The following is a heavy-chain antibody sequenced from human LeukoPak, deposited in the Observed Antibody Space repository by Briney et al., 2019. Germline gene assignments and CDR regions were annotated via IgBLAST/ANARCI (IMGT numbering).Heavy chain of an antibody. CDR1: GFSLSTSGVG. Sequence: SGPTPVNPTQTLTLTCTFSGFSLSTSGVGVGWIRQPPGKALEWLALIYWDDDRRYSPSLKSRLTITKDTSKNQLVLTMTNMDPVDTATYHCAHRRGNSGWSEGYFDYWGQGILVTVSS. CDR2: IYWDDDR. J-gene: IGHJ4*02. CDR3: AHRRGNSGWSEGYFDY. V-gene: IGHV2-5*02. D-gene: IGHD6-19*01.